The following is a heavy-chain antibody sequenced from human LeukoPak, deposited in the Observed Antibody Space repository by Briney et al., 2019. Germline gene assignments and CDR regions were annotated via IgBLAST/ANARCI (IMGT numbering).Heavy chain of an antibody. D-gene: IGHD2-2*01. Sequence: SQTLSLTCAISGDSVSSNSVTWNWTRQSPSRGLEWLGRTYYRSTWYNDYAVSVRGRITVNPDTSKNQFSLHLNSVTPEDTAVYYCARRLTQYDCFDPWGQGILVTVSS. CDR1: GDSVSSNSVT. V-gene: IGHV6-1*01. CDR2: TYYRSTWYN. J-gene: IGHJ5*02. CDR3: ARRLTQYDCFDP.